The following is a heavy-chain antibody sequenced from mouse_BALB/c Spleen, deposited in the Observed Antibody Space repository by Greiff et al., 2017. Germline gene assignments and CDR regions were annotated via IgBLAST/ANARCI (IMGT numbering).Heavy chain of an antibody. Sequence: QVQLKQSGAELVRPGTSVKVSCKASGYAFTNYLIEWVKQRPGQGLEWIGVINPGSGGTNYNEKFKGKATLTADKSSSTAYMQLSSLTSDDSAVYFCARSGNYDYFDYGGQGTTLTVSS. V-gene: IGHV1-54*01. CDR1: GYAFTNYL. CDR2: INPGSGGT. CDR3: ARSGNYDYFDY. J-gene: IGHJ2*01. D-gene: IGHD1-1*01.